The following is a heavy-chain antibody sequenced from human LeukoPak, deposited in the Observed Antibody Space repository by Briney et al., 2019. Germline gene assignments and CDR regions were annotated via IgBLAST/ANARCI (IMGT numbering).Heavy chain of an antibody. Sequence: GESLRISCKGSGYRFNSYWINWVRQMPGRGLEWMGTIDPSDSYTKYSPSFQGHVTISAEKSISTAYLQWSSLRASDTAMYYCARPLSSGYYGGGFDIWGQGTMVTVSS. CDR2: IDPSDSYT. J-gene: IGHJ3*02. CDR3: ARPLSSGYYGGGFDI. V-gene: IGHV5-10-1*01. CDR1: GYRFNSYW. D-gene: IGHD3-22*01.